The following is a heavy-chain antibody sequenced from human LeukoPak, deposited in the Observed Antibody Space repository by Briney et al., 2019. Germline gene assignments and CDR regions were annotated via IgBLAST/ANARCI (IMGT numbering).Heavy chain of an antibody. V-gene: IGHV1-2*02. CDR2: INNNNGAT. D-gene: IGHD1-1*01. J-gene: IGHJ4*02. CDR3: ARDHGTDGTTFTLNFGC. Sequence: GASVKVSCKASGYRFPSYYIHWVRQAPGQGLEWMGWINNNNGATKYAQKFQGGVTLTTDTSLTTVFMELTWLTSDDTATYYCARDHGTDGTTFTLNFGCWGQGTLVTVSP. CDR1: GYRFPSYY.